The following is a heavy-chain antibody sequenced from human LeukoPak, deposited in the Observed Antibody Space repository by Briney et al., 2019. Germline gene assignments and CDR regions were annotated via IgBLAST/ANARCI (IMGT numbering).Heavy chain of an antibody. Sequence: ASVKVSCKASGYTFTGYYMHRVRQAPGQGLEWMGWTNPNSGGTNYAQKFQGRVTMTRDTSISTAYMELSRLRSDDTAVYYCAVRPHCSSTSCYNVFDYGGEGTLVTVSS. CDR1: GYTFTGYY. V-gene: IGHV1-2*02. CDR2: TNPNSGGT. CDR3: AVRPHCSSTSCYNVFDY. D-gene: IGHD2-2*02. J-gene: IGHJ4*02.